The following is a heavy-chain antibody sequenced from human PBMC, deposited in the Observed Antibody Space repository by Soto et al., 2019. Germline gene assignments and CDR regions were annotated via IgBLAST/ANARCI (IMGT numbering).Heavy chain of an antibody. D-gene: IGHD2-15*01. CDR2: IIPIFGTA. CDR3: ARRTGVVAATPYAFDI. V-gene: IGHV1-69*06. Sequence: VASVKVSCKASGGTFSSYAISWVRQAPGQGLEWMGGIIPIFGTANYAQKFQGRVTITADKSTSTAYMELSSLRSEDTAVYYCARRTGVVAATPYAFDIWGQGTMVTVSS. CDR1: GGTFSSYA. J-gene: IGHJ3*02.